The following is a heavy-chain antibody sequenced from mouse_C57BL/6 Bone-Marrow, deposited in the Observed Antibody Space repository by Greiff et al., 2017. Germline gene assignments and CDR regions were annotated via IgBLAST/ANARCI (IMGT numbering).Heavy chain of an antibody. J-gene: IGHJ2*01. CDR1: GYAFTNYL. V-gene: IGHV1-54*01. CDR2: INPGSGGT. D-gene: IGHD3-2*01. Sequence: VQLQQSGAELVRPGTSVKVSCKASGYAFTNYLIEWVKQRPGQGLEWIGVINPGSGGTKYNEKFKGKATLTADKSSSTAYMQLSSLTSEDSAVYFCARRQHFDYWGQATTLTVSS. CDR3: ARRQHFDY.